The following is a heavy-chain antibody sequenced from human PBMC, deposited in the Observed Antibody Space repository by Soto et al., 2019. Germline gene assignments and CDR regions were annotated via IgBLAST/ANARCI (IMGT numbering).Heavy chain of an antibody. CDR3: TSDTARVYYGMDV. CDR2: IRSKANSYAT. D-gene: IGHD5-18*01. CDR1: GFTFSGSA. V-gene: IGHV3-73*01. Sequence: LRLSCAASGFTFSGSAMHWVRQASGKGLEWVGRIRSKANSYATAYAASVKGRFTISRDDSKNTAYLQMNSLKTEDTAVYYCTSDTARVYYGMDVGGQGTTVTVSS. J-gene: IGHJ6*02.